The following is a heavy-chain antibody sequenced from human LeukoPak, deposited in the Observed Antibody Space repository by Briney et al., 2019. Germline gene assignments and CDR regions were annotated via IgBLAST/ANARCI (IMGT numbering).Heavy chain of an antibody. CDR2: INSNSGDT. CDR1: GYAFTGHY. D-gene: IGHD2-15*01. V-gene: IGHV1-2*02. J-gene: IGHJ3*02. CDR3: ARVDLGKDTAFDI. Sequence: GASVEVSCKTSGYAFTGHYIHWVRQAPGQGLEWLGWINSNSGDTKYEEKFQGRVTMTRDTSITTVYMDLTRLTSDDAAVYYCARVDLGKDTAFDIWGQGTMVTVSS.